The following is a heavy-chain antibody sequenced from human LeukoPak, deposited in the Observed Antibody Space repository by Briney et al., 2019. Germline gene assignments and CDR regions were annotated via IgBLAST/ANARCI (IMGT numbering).Heavy chain of an antibody. Sequence: GGSLRLSCAASAFRFSSFAMTWVRQAPGKGLEWVSGIHGNGETTYYADSVKGRFTISRDNSRELLYLQMNSLRAEDTAVYYCATYSSLNRREFQYWGQGTLLTVSS. CDR1: AFRFSSFA. CDR3: ATYSSLNRREFQY. J-gene: IGHJ1*01. CDR2: IHGNGETT. V-gene: IGHV3-23*01. D-gene: IGHD3-22*01.